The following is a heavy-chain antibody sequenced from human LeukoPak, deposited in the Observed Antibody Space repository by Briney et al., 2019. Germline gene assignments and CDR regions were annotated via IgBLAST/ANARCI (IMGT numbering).Heavy chain of an antibody. CDR2: IYTDGAT. V-gene: IGHV3-66*02. CDR3: ARWRVPGYFDY. D-gene: IGHD3-10*01. Sequence: GGSLRLSCAASGFTVSNNYMSWVRQAPGKGLEWVSVIYTDGATYYADSVKGRFTISRDNSKNTLCLQMNSLRAEDTAVYYCARWRVPGYFDYWGQGALVTVFS. J-gene: IGHJ4*02. CDR1: GFTVSNNY.